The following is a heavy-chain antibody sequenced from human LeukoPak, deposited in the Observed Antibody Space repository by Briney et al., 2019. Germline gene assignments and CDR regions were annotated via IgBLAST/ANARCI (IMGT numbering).Heavy chain of an antibody. V-gene: IGHV3-30*18. CDR3: ANDDSELLSQH. CDR2: ISYDGSEK. D-gene: IGHD2-2*01. Sequence: PGGSLRLSCAASGFTLSSYGMHWVRQAPGKGLEWVAVISYDGSEKHYADSVKGRFTVSRDNSKNTLYLQMNSLRAEDTAVYYCANDDSELLSQHWGQGTLVTVSS. J-gene: IGHJ1*01. CDR1: GFTLSSYG.